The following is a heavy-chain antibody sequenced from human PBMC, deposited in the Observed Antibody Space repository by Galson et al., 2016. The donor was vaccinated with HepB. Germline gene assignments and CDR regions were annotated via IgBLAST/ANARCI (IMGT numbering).Heavy chain of an antibody. D-gene: IGHD3-10*01. CDR2: IYPADFDV. CDR1: GYNKFVTDW. J-gene: IGHJ4*02. Sequence: QSGAEVKKPGESLKISCQVSGYNKFVTDWIGWVRQMPGKGLELMGIIYPADFDVKYGPSFQGQVTISADRSINTAYLQWTSLKASDTAIYYCARSPVWFGQLGGYFDLWGQGTLVTVSS. V-gene: IGHV5-51*01. CDR3: ARSPVWFGQLGGYFDL.